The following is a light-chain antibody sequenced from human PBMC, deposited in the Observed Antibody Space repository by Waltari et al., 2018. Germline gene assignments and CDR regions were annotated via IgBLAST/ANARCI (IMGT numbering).Light chain of an antibody. CDR2: HAS. J-gene: IGKJ5*01. CDR3: QQYNVWPPIT. CDR1: QSISFN. V-gene: IGKV3-15*01. Sequence: EILMTQSPAPLSLSTGERATLSCRASQSISFNLAWYQQRPGQPPRLRIFHASTRATGIPARFSGSGSGTEFTLTIRTLQSEDSGVYYCQQYNVWPPITFGQGTRLEIK.